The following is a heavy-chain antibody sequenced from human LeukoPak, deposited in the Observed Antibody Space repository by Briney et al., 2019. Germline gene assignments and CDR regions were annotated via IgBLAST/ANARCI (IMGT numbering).Heavy chain of an antibody. V-gene: IGHV3-74*01. Sequence: GGSLRLSCAASGFTFSSYWMHWVRQAPGKGLVWVSRINSDGSSTSYADSVKGRFTISRDNAKNTLYLQMNSLRAEDTAVYYCARVSSGWSPEFALWGRGTLVTVPS. CDR1: GFTFSSYW. CDR3: ARVSSGWSPEFAL. J-gene: IGHJ2*01. CDR2: INSDGSST. D-gene: IGHD6-19*01.